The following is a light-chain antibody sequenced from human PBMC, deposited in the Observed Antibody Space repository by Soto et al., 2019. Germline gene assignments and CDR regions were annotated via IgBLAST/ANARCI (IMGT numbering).Light chain of an antibody. CDR3: CSYAGSYSYV. Sequence: QSALTQPRSVSGSPGQSVTISCTGTNSDVGGYKYVSWYQQYPGKAPKLMIYDVSKRPSGVPDSFSGSKSVNTASLTISGLQAEDEADYFCCSYAGSYSYVFGAGTKLTVL. V-gene: IGLV2-11*01. J-gene: IGLJ1*01. CDR1: NSDVGGYKY. CDR2: DVS.